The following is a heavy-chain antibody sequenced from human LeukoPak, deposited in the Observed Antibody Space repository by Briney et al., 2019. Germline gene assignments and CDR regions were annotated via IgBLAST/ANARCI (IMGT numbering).Heavy chain of an antibody. J-gene: IGHJ4*02. CDR2: ISSSSSYI. Sequence: GGSLRLSCAASGFTFSSYSMNWVRQAPGKGLEWVSSISSSSSYIYYADSVKGRFTISRDNAKNSLYLQMNSLRTEDTAVYYCARVAGEFRDFWGQGTLVTVSS. V-gene: IGHV3-21*01. D-gene: IGHD3-10*01. CDR3: ARVAGEFRDF. CDR1: GFTFSSYS.